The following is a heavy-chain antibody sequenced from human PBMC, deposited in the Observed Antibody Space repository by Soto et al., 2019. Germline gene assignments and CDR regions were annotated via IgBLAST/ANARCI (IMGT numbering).Heavy chain of an antibody. Sequence: QVQLVQSGAEVKEPGASVKVSCKASGYTFITYGMSWVRQAPGQGLDWMGWISTYNGDTKYADRLQGRVTMTTDTTTGTAYMELRSLMSDDTAVYYCARGPTDYYDTSGDYSLDYWGQGTLVTVSS. D-gene: IGHD3-22*01. CDR1: GYTFITYG. J-gene: IGHJ4*02. CDR2: ISTYNGDT. V-gene: IGHV1-18*01. CDR3: ARGPTDYYDTSGDYSLDY.